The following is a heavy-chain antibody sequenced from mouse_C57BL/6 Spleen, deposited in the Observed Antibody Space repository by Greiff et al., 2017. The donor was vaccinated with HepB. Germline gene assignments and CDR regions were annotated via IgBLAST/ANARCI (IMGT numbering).Heavy chain of an antibody. CDR1: GYTFTSYW. CDR3: ARSGGPGTSFDY. V-gene: IGHV1-69*01. J-gene: IGHJ2*01. CDR2: IDPSDSYT. Sequence: VQLQQSGAELVMPGASVKLSCKASGYTFTSYWMHWVKQRPGQGLEWIGEIDPSDSYTNYNQKFKGKSTLTVDKSSSTAYMQLSSLTSEDSAVYYCARSGGPGTSFDYWGQGTTLTVSS. D-gene: IGHD4-1*01.